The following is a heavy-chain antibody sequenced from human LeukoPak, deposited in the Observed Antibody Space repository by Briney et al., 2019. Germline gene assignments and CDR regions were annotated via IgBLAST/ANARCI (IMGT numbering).Heavy chain of an antibody. V-gene: IGHV1-69*05. Sequence: WASVKVSCKASGGTFSSYTISWVRQAPGQGLEWMGGVIPIFGTANYAQKFQGRVTITTDESTSTAYMELSSLRSEDTAVYYCARGYCSGGSCYSVGYFDYWGQGTLVTVSS. CDR3: ARGYCSGGSCYSVGYFDY. D-gene: IGHD2-15*01. J-gene: IGHJ4*02. CDR1: GGTFSSYT. CDR2: VIPIFGTA.